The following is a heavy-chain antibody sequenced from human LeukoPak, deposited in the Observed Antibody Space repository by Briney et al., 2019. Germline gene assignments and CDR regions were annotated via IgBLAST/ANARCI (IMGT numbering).Heavy chain of an antibody. CDR2: IYHIGST. CDR3: ARAGWIITSGIDY. V-gene: IGHV4-38-2*01. J-gene: IGHJ4*02. Sequence: PSETLSLTCGVSGFSISRSYYWACIRPPPGKGLEWIGTIYHIGSTYYSPSLGSRVTMSVDTSKNEFSLNLKSVTAADTAVYYCARAGWIITSGIDYWGQGALVSVSS. D-gene: IGHD3-10*01. CDR1: GFSISRSYY.